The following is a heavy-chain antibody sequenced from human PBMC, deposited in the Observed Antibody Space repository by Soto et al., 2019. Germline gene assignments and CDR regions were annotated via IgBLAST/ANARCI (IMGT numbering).Heavy chain of an antibody. D-gene: IGHD6-13*01. CDR2: ISYAGDYQ. CDR3: AKSRGGSSWYEGDS. CDR1: GVMSRPCE. V-gene: IGHV3-30*18. Sequence: LRHCYGASGVMSRPCELHGVRLAPGKGLEWVAVISYAGDYQYYADSVKGRFTISRDNSKNTLYLQMNTLRPEDTAVYFCAKSRGGSSWYEGDSWGQGTLVTVSS. J-gene: IGHJ4*02.